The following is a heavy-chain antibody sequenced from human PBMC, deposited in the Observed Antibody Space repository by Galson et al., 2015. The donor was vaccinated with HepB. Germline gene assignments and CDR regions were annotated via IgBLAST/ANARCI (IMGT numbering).Heavy chain of an antibody. CDR3: ARAHSSGWYFDY. D-gene: IGHD6-19*01. CDR1: GYTFTGYY. J-gene: IGHJ4*02. Sequence: SVKVSCKASGYTFTGYYMHWVRQAPGQGLEWMGRINPNSGGTNYAQKFQGRVTMTRDTSISTAYMEMSRLRSDDTVVYYCARAHSSGWYFDYWGQGTLVTVSS. V-gene: IGHV1-2*05. CDR2: INPNSGGT.